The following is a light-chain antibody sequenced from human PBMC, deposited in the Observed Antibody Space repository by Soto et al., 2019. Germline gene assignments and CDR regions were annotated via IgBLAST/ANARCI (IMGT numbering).Light chain of an antibody. V-gene: IGKV1-5*03. CDR1: QNFPSC. Sequence: DFQMTQSASTLSASVXDWVSIACQASQNFPSCLAXXQQKXXXXTKLXXXKEXNLQSGVPSRFRGSGSGTEFTLTISSLQPDDIATYYCQLYNSYSRVTFGPGTKVEIK. CDR2: KEX. CDR3: QLYNSYSRVT. J-gene: IGKJ3*01.